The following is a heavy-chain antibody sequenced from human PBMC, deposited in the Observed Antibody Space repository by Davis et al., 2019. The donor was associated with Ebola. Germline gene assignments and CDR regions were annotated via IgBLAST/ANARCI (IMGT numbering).Heavy chain of an antibody. Sequence: PSETLSLTCTVSGCSISSSSYYWGWIRQPPGKGLEWIAYIYYSGTTYYNPSLKGRVIISVDTSKNQFSLKVDSVTAADTAVYYCARLHRRTERYYFAMDVWGQGTTVTVSS. CDR2: IYYSGTT. CDR1: GCSISSSSYY. CDR3: ARLHRRTERYYFAMDV. D-gene: IGHD4-11*01. J-gene: IGHJ6*02. V-gene: IGHV4-30-4*01.